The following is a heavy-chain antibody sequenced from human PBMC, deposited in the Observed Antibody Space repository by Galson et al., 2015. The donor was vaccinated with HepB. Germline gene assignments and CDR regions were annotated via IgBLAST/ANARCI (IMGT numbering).Heavy chain of an antibody. Sequence: ALRISCEASGFTFSDFAMGWVRQAPGKGLEWVAAVSGSGGSTFYADSVRGRFTISRDNSKNTMSLQMNSLRGGDAAIYYCARPPSPSFEWIWQNWGQGTLVTVSS. CDR1: GFTFSDFA. CDR2: VSGSGGST. J-gene: IGHJ4*02. V-gene: IGHV3-23*01. CDR3: ARPPSPSFEWIWQN. D-gene: IGHD3-9*01.